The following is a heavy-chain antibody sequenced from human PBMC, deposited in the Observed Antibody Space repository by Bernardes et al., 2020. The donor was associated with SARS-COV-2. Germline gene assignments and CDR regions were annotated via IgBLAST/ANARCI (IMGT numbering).Heavy chain of an antibody. CDR2: INPNSGGT. Sequence: SVKVSCKASGYAFIDYYIHWVRQAPGQGLEWMGWINPNSGGTHYAQNFQGRVTMTRDTFISTAYMELSRLTSDDTALYYCAREKNWFDPWGQGTLVTVSS. V-gene: IGHV1-2*02. CDR3: AREKNWFDP. J-gene: IGHJ5*02. CDR1: GYAFIDYY.